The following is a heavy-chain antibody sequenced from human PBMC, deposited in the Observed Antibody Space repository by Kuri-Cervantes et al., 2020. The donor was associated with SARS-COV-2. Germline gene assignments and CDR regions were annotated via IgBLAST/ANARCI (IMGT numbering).Heavy chain of an antibody. CDR3: ARNPSYYPFDY. Sequence: GGSLRLSCAASGFTFGDYAMSWVRQAPGKGLEWLSYISGSTGAIYYADSVKGRFTISRDSAKNSVYLQMNSLRADDTAVYYCARNPSYYPFDYWGQGALVTVSS. V-gene: IGHV3-48*01. CDR1: GFTFGDYA. D-gene: IGHD3-10*01. J-gene: IGHJ4*02. CDR2: ISGSTGAI.